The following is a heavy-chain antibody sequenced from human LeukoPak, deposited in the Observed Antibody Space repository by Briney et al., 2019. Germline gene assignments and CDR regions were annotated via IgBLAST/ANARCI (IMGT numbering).Heavy chain of an antibody. V-gene: IGHV6-1*01. D-gene: IGHD3-16*01. J-gene: IGHJ4*02. CDR2: TYYRSKWYN. Sequence: SQTLSLTCAISGDSVSSNSDAWSWIRQSPSRGLEWLGRTYYRSKWYNDYSESVRGRITINPDTSKNQFSLQLNSVTPEDTAVYYCARGGSFSLYYFDYWGQGTLVTVSS. CDR1: GDSVSSNSDA. CDR3: ARGGSFSLYYFDY.